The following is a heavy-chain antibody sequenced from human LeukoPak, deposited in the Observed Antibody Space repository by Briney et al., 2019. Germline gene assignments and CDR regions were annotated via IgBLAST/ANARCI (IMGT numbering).Heavy chain of an antibody. V-gene: IGHV4-34*01. Sequence: PSETLSLTCAVYGGSFSGYYWSWIRQPPGKGLEWIGEINHSGSTNYNPSLKSRVTISVDTSKNQFSLKLSSVTATDTAVYYCARGPDLYYYYGMDVWGQGTTVTVSS. CDR2: INHSGST. J-gene: IGHJ6*02. CDR3: ARGPDLYYYYGMDV. CDR1: GGSFSGYY.